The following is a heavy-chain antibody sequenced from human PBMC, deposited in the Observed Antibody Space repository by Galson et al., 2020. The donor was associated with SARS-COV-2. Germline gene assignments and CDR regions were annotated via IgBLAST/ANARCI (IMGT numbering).Heavy chain of an antibody. Sequence: GESLKISCAASGFTFSSYSMNWVRQAPGKGLEWVSSISSSSSYIYYADSVKGRFTISRDNAKNSLYLQMNSLRAEDTAVYYCARARAGEDYYYGMDVWGQGTTVTVSS. CDR1: GFTFSSYS. D-gene: IGHD3-10*01. J-gene: IGHJ6*02. CDR3: ARARAGEDYYYGMDV. CDR2: ISSSSSYI. V-gene: IGHV3-21*01.